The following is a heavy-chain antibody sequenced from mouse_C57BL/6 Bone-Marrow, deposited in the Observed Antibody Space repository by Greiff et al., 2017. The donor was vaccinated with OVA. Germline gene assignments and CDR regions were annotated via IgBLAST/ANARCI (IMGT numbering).Heavy chain of an antibody. CDR1: GYAFSSSC. CDR3: ARSPRGAMDY. J-gene: IGHJ4*01. CDR2: IDPGDGDT. Sequence: VQLQQSGPELVRPGASVKISCKASGYAFSSSCMNWVKQRPEKGLEWIGRIDPGDGDTKYAAKFQGKATMTADKSSSTAYLQLSSLTSEDSAVYFCARSPRGAMDYWGQGTSVTVSS. V-gene: IGHV1-82*01.